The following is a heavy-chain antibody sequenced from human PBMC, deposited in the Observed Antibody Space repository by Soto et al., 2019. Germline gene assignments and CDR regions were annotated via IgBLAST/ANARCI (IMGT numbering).Heavy chain of an antibody. CDR3: ARDPGGTAASGNGFDH. CDR1: GFTISNNY. CDR2: IYNTGST. Sequence: EVQLVESGGGLIQPGGSLRLSCAASGFTISNNYMSWVRQAPGKGLEWVSVIYNTGSTYYADSVKGRFTISRDNSKNTMYLQMGSLRGEDTAVYYCARDPGGTAASGNGFDHWGQGTLVTVSS. J-gene: IGHJ5*02. D-gene: IGHD6-13*01. V-gene: IGHV3-53*01.